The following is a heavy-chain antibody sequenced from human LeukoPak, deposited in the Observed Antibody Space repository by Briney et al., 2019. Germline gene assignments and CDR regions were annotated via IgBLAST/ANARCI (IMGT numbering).Heavy chain of an antibody. V-gene: IGHV3-30*02. Sequence: SGGSLRLSCAGSGFSFSSYGMHWVRQAPGKGLEWMAFIRSDGSNKYYADSVKGRFTISRDNAKNSLYLQMNSLRAEDTAVYYCAELGITMIGGVWGKGTTVTISS. J-gene: IGHJ6*04. CDR3: AELGITMIGGV. D-gene: IGHD3-10*02. CDR1: GFSFSSYG. CDR2: IRSDGSNK.